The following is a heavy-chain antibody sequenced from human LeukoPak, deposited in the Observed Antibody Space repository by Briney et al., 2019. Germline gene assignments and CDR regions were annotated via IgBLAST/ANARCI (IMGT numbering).Heavy chain of an antibody. V-gene: IGHV1-8*01. D-gene: IGHD6-13*01. Sequence: ASVKVSCKASGYTFTSYDINWVRQATGQGLEWMGWMNPNSGNTGYAQKFQGRVTMTRDTSTSTAYMELRGLRSEDTAVYYCVRDGEGAGISVNYWFDPWGQGTLVTVSS. CDR1: GYTFTSYD. CDR2: MNPNSGNT. CDR3: VRDGEGAGISVNYWFDP. J-gene: IGHJ5*02.